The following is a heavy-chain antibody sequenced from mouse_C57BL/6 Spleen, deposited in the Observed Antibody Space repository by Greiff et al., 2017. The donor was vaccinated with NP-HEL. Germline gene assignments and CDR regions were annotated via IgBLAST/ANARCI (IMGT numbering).Heavy chain of an antibody. V-gene: IGHV1-26*01. J-gene: IGHJ2*01. D-gene: IGHD2-2*01. Sequence: EVQLQQSGPELVKPGASVKISCKASGYTFTDYYMNWVKQSHGESLEWIGDINPNNGGTSYNQKFKGKTTLTVDKSSSTAYMELRSLTSEDSAVYYCARGGWLRRFDYWGQGTTLTVSS. CDR2: INPNNGGT. CDR1: GYTFTDYY. CDR3: ARGGWLRRFDY.